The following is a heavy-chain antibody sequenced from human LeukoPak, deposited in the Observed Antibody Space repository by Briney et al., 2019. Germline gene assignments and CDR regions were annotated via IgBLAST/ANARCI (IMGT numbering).Heavy chain of an antibody. V-gene: IGHV3-74*01. D-gene: IGHD3-9*01. CDR2: INSDGSST. J-gene: IGHJ5*02. CDR1: GFTFSSYW. CDR3: ARELRYLVVPSNWFDP. Sequence: PGGSPRLSCAASGFTFSSYWMHWVRQAPGKGLVWVSRINSDGSSTSYADSVKGRFTISRDNAKNTLYLQMNSLRAEDTAVYYCARELRYLVVPSNWFDPWGQGTLVTVSS.